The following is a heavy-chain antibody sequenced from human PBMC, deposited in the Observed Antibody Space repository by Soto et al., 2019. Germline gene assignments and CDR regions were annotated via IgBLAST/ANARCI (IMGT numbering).Heavy chain of an antibody. CDR2: IGRSSSYT. J-gene: IGHJ3*02. D-gene: IGHD3-9*01. Sequence: QVQLVESGGGLVKPGGSLRLSWAASGFIFSDYYMSWIRQAPGKGLEWVSYIGRSSSYTNYADSVKGRFTISRDNAKNSLYLQMNSLRAEDTAVYYCSRDADILTGSDVFDIWGQGTMVTVSS. V-gene: IGHV3-11*05. CDR1: GFIFSDYY. CDR3: SRDADILTGSDVFDI.